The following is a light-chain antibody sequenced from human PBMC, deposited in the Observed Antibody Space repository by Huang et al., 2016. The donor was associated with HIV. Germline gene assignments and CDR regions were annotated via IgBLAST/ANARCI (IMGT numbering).Light chain of an antibody. CDR2: GAS. CDR3: QQYGRSPWT. CDR1: QSVSSSS. J-gene: IGKJ1*01. Sequence: EIVLTQSPGTLSLSPGERATLSCRASQSVSSSSLAWYQQKPGQAPRHLIYGASNRATGIPDRFSGSGSGADVTLTISRLEPEDFAVYYCQQYGRSPWTFGLGTKVEIK. V-gene: IGKV3-20*01.